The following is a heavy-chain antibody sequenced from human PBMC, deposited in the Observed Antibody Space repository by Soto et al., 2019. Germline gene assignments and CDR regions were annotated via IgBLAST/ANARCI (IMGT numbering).Heavy chain of an antibody. Sequence: PSDTLSLTCAVSGYSISSGYYWGWIRQPPGKGLEWIGTIYHSGSTYYNPSLKSRVTISVDTSKNQFSLKLSSVTAADTAVYYCARALYCSGGSCSPLRGMDVWGQGTTVTVS. CDR2: IYHSGST. D-gene: IGHD2-15*01. V-gene: IGHV4-38-2*01. CDR1: GYSISSGYY. CDR3: ARALYCSGGSCSPLRGMDV. J-gene: IGHJ6*02.